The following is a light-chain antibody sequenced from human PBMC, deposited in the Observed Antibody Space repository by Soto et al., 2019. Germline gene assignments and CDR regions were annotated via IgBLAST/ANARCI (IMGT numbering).Light chain of an antibody. CDR3: QQYNKWPPTWT. CDR2: GAS. V-gene: IGKV3-15*01. Sequence: ETVMTQSPATLSVSPGERATLSCRASQSVGSNLAWYQQKPGQAPRLLIYGASTRATGIPARFSGSGSGTEFTLTISSLQSEDFAVYYCQQYNKWPPTWTFGQGTKVEIK. J-gene: IGKJ1*01. CDR1: QSVGSN.